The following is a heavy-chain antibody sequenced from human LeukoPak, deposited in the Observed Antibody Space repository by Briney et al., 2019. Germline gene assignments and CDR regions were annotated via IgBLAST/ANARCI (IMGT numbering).Heavy chain of an antibody. CDR2: INWSGGST. D-gene: IGHD2-2*01. J-gene: IGHJ4*02. CDR1: GFAFDEHG. CDR3: ASAPITSPFYFDY. V-gene: IGHV3-20*04. Sequence: PGGSLRLFCTASGFAFDEHGMSWVRQVPGKGLEWVSGINWSGGSTGYADPLRGRFTISRDNAKNSLYLQMDSLRAEDTALYYCASAPITSPFYFDYWGQGTLVTVSS.